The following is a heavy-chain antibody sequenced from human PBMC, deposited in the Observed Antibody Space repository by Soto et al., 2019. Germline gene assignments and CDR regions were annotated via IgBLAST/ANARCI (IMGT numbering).Heavy chain of an antibody. CDR2: IFHTGIT. D-gene: IGHD3-22*01. V-gene: IGHV4-59*01. Sequence: SETLSLTCFISGGSFSNDYWTWIRQSPGKGLEWIGYIFHTGITDYNPSVKSRVTISIDKSRNLFSLNLTSVTAADTAVYYCAXDRYFYDSRGYYRTLDSWGPGTLVTVSS. J-gene: IGHJ5*01. CDR1: GGSFSNDY. CDR3: AXDRYFYDSRGYYRTLDS.